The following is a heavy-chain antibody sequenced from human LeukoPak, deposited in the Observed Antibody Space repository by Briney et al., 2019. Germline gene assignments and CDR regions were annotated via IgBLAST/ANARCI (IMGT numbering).Heavy chain of an antibody. CDR1: GFTFSSYA. V-gene: IGHV3-15*01. Sequence: VGSLRLSCAASGFTFSSYAMSWVRQAPGKGLEWVGRIKSKTDGGTTDYAAPVKGRFTISRDDSKNTLYLQMNSLKTEDTAVYYCTTADIFRTPIDYWGQGTLVTVSS. J-gene: IGHJ4*02. D-gene: IGHD3-9*01. CDR2: IKSKTDGGTT. CDR3: TTADIFRTPIDY.